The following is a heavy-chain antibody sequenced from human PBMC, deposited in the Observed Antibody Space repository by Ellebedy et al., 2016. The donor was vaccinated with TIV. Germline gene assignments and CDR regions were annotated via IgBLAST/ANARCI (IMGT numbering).Heavy chain of an antibody. Sequence: MPSETLSLTCTVSGDSISTYFWTSIRQPPGQGLEWIGHVYNSGSTKYNHSLRSRVTIALDTSKKPFSLKLSSVTAADTAVYYCARVSGCTSTNCHRGLDVWGQGTTVTVSS. CDR1: GDSISTYF. D-gene: IGHD2-2*01. J-gene: IGHJ6*02. CDR3: ARVSGCTSTNCHRGLDV. CDR2: VYNSGST. V-gene: IGHV4-59*01.